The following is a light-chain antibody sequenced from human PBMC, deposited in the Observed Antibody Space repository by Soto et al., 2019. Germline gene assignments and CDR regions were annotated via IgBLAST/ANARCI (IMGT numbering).Light chain of an antibody. CDR1: QKINRY. Sequence: EIVLTQSPATLSLSPGERATLSCRASQKINRYLAWYHQNPGQPPRLLIYDASTRATGIPARFSGSGSGTDFTLTISSLEPEDFAVYYCQQRSNWPITFGQGTRLEIK. CDR2: DAS. J-gene: IGKJ5*01. CDR3: QQRSNWPIT. V-gene: IGKV3-11*01.